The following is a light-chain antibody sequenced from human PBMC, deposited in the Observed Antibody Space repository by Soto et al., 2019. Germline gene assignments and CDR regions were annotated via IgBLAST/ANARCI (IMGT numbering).Light chain of an antibody. CDR1: SSDIGDYNF. Sequence: QSALTQPASVSGSPGQSITISCTGTSSDIGDYNFVSWYQQHPGKAPRLMIYDVRNRPSGVSNRFSGSKSGNTASLTISGLQAVDEAEYYCTSYTTISTLVFGGGTKLTVL. CDR2: DVR. CDR3: TSYTTISTLV. V-gene: IGLV2-14*03. J-gene: IGLJ2*01.